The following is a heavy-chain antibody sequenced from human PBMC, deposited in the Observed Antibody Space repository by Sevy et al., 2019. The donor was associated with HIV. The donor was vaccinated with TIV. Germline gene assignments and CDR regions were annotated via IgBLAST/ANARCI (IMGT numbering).Heavy chain of an antibody. Sequence: GGSLRLSCAASGFTFSSYGMHWVRQAPGKGLEWVAVIWYDGSNKYYADSVKGRFTISRDNSKNKLYLQMNSLRAEDTAVYYCARGRFLEWLLSHAFDIWGQGTMVTVSS. D-gene: IGHD3-3*01. J-gene: IGHJ3*02. V-gene: IGHV3-33*01. CDR1: GFTFSSYG. CDR2: IWYDGSNK. CDR3: ARGRFLEWLLSHAFDI.